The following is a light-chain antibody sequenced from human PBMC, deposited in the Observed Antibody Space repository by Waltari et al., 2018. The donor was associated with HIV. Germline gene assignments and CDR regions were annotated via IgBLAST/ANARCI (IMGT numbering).Light chain of an antibody. CDR1: RSNVGGYGC. J-gene: IGLJ2*01. CDR3: SSHAGSKVV. Sequence: QSALTQPPSASASPGQSVTLASTGTRSNVGGYGCVSWHQQHPGTAPKLIIYALIKRPSGVPDRFSGSKSCNTAFLTVPGLQPEDEADYYCSSHAGSKVVFGGGTRLTVL. V-gene: IGLV2-8*01. CDR2: ALI.